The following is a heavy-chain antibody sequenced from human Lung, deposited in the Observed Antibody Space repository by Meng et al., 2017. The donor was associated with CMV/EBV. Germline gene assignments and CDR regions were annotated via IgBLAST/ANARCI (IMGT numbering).Heavy chain of an antibody. CDR1: GYTFTGYN. CDR2: INPDSGDT. V-gene: IGHV1-2*02. Sequence: ASXXVSXKASGYTFTGYNMHWVRQAPGQGLEWMGWINPDSGDTRYAEKFQGRVTLTRDTSITTAYMELSRLKSDDTAVFFCARLFHTSLGTNYYYGMEVWXQGNXVNGAS. CDR3: ARLFHTSLGTNYYYGMEV. J-gene: IGHJ6*01. D-gene: IGHD3-10*01.